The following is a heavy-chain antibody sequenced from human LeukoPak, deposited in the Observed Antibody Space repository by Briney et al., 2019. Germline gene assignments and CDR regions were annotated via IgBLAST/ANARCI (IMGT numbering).Heavy chain of an antibody. CDR1: GGSISSSSYY. CDR3: ARTKSSGSSNFDY. V-gene: IGHV4-39*01. CDR2: IYYTGTT. D-gene: IGHD3-10*01. Sequence: SETLSLTCTVSGGSISSSSYYWGWIRQPPGKGLEWIGSIYYTGTTYYNPSLKSRVTISVDTSKDQFSLKLSTVTAADTAVYFCARTKSSGSSNFDYWGQGTLVTVSS. J-gene: IGHJ4*02.